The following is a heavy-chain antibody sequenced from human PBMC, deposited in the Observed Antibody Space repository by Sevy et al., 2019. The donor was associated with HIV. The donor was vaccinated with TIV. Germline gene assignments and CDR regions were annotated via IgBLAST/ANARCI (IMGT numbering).Heavy chain of an antibody. CDR1: GFTFSSYG. CDR3: ARDRARWGAFDI. Sequence: GGSLRLSCAASGFTFSSYGMHWVRQAPGKGLEWVAVIWYDGSNKYYADSGKGRFTISRDNSKNTLYLQMNSLRAEDTGVYYCARDRARWGAFDIWGQGTMVTVSS. J-gene: IGHJ3*02. CDR2: IWYDGSNK. D-gene: IGHD3-16*01. V-gene: IGHV3-33*01.